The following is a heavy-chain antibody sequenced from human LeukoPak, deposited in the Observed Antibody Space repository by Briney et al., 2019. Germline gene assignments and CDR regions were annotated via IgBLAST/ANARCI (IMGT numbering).Heavy chain of an antibody. D-gene: IGHD3-22*01. CDR1: GFTFGDYA. J-gene: IGHJ1*01. CDR3: ARGGHSSGYYYVEGYFQH. V-gene: IGHV4-34*01. Sequence: GSLRLSCAASGFTFGDYAMSWFRQPPGKGLEWIGEINHSGSTNYNPSLKSRVTISVDTSKNQFSLKLSSVTAADTAVYYCARGGHSSGYYYVEGYFQHWGQGTLVTVSS. CDR2: INHSGST.